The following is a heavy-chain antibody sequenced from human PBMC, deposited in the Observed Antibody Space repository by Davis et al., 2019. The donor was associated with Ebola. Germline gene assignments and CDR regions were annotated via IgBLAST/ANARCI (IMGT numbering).Heavy chain of an antibody. Sequence: PSETLSLTCAVSGGSISSSNWWSWVRQPPGKGLEWIGEIYHSGSTNYNPSLKSRVTISVDKSKNQFSLKLSSVTAADTAVYYCASYSGSYRAFDIWGQGTMVTVSS. D-gene: IGHD1-26*01. J-gene: IGHJ3*02. CDR3: ASYSGSYRAFDI. CDR1: GGSISSSNW. V-gene: IGHV4-4*02. CDR2: IYHSGST.